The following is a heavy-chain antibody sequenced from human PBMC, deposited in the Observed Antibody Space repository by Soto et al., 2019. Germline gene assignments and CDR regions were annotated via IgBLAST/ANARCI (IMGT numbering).Heavy chain of an antibody. V-gene: IGHV3-7*02. CDR1: GCRFSDYC. CDR2: IKKDGSEK. Sequence: PSGSLTLSCEASGCRFSDYCMTWVWQAPGKGMEWVANIKKDGSEKSYADSVKGRFTISRDNAKNSLYLQMSSLRVDDTDVYYGARRASVTTNDDWGQGTLVTVSS. J-gene: IGHJ4*02. D-gene: IGHD4-17*01. CDR3: ARRASVTTNDD.